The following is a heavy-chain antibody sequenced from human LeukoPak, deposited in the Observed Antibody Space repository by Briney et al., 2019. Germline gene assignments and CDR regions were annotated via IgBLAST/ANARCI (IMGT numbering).Heavy chain of an antibody. D-gene: IGHD2-15*01. Sequence: PGGSLRLSCAASGFTFSSYAMHWVRQAPGKGLESVSAISIIGGSTYYANSVKGRFTISRDNSKNTLYLQMGSLRADDMAVYYCARAQGSGRRHDAFDIWGQGTMVTVSS. CDR1: GFTFSSYA. CDR2: ISIIGGST. CDR3: ARAQGSGRRHDAFDI. J-gene: IGHJ3*02. V-gene: IGHV3-64*01.